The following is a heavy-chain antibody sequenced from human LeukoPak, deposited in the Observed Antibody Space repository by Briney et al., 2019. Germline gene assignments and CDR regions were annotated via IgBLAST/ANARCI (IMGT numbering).Heavy chain of an antibody. CDR3: ASDTAMPNFFDY. D-gene: IGHD5-18*01. CDR1: GGSFSGYY. CDR2: INYSGST. Sequence: SETLSLTCAVYGGSFSGYYWSWIRQPPGKGLEWIGEINYSGSTNYNPSLKSRVTISVDTSKNQFSLKLSSVTAADTAVYYCASDTAMPNFFDYWGQGTLVTVSS. J-gene: IGHJ4*02. V-gene: IGHV4-34*01.